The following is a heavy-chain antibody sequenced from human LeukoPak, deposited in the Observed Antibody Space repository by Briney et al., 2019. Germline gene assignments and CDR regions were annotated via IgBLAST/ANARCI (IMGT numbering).Heavy chain of an antibody. J-gene: IGHJ3*02. V-gene: IGHV3-9*01. D-gene: IGHD3-3*01. CDR1: GFVFDDFA. CDR2: ISWNSDRK. Sequence: GGSLRLSCAASGFVFDDFAMNWVRQVPGKGLEGVSDISWNSDRKNYADSVKGRFTISRDNAKTSLYLEMNSLRVEDTAFYCAKSRGIGVRAFDIWGQGTMFTVSS. CDR3: AKSRGIGVRAFDI.